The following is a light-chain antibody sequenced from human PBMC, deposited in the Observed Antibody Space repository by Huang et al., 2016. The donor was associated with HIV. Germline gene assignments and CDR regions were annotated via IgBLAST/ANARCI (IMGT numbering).Light chain of an antibody. V-gene: IGKV1D-13*01. CDR3: QQFNNYPLVT. J-gene: IGKJ5*01. CDR2: DAS. CDR1: QGISSA. Sequence: AIQLTQSPSFLSASVGDRVTITCRVCQGISSALAWYEQKPGKAPKLLIYDASSLESGVPSRFGGRGAGTDFALTISSRQPEDFATYYCQQFNNYPLVTFGQGTRLEIK.